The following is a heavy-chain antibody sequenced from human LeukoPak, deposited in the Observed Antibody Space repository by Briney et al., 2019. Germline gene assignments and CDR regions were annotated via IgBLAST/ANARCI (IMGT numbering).Heavy chain of an antibody. CDR3: ARELYDILTAVYYYYGMDV. Sequence: ASVKVSCKASGYTFTSYAMHWVRQAPGQRLEWMGWINAGNGNTKYSQKFQGRVTITRDTSASTAYMELSSLRSEDTAVYHCARELYDILTAVYYYYGMDVWGQGTTVTVSS. J-gene: IGHJ6*02. V-gene: IGHV1-3*01. D-gene: IGHD3-9*01. CDR2: INAGNGNT. CDR1: GYTFTSYA.